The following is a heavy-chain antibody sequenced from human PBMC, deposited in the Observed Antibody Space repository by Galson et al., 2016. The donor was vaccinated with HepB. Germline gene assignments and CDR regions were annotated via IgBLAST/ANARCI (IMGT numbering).Heavy chain of an antibody. D-gene: IGHD2-8*02. J-gene: IGHJ6*02. Sequence: SETLSLTCTVSGDSITSGSYHYWSWIRQPVGKGLEWVGLMYTSGSTNYNPSLKGRVTISLDTSKHQVSLKLTSVTAADTAMYYCARVSRVRQLHIPLVRNRHIHYYYYGMDVWGQGTTVTVSS. CDR3: ARVSRVRQLHIPLVRNRHIHYYYYGMDV. V-gene: IGHV4-61*10. CDR2: MYTSGST. CDR1: GDSITSGSYHY.